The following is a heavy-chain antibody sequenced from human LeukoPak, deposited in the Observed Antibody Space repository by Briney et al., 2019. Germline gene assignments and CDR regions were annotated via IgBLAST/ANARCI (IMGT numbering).Heavy chain of an antibody. V-gene: IGHV4-61*02. D-gene: IGHD1-26*01. CDR2: IYTSGST. J-gene: IGHJ4*02. Sequence: SETLSLTCTVSGGSISSGSYYWSWIRQPAGKGLEWIGRIYTSGSTNYNPSLKSRVTISVDTSKNQFSLKLSSVTAADTAVYYCARGRVGATKVPHFVYWGQGTLVTVSS. CDR1: GGSISSGSYY. CDR3: ARGRVGATKVPHFVY.